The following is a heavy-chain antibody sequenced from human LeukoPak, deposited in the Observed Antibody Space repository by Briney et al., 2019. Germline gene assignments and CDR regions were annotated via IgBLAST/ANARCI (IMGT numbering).Heavy chain of an antibody. J-gene: IGHJ4*02. V-gene: IGHV4-34*01. CDR1: GGSFSGYY. CDR3: ARGSMRSNYGSGSYYLN. CDR2: INHSGST. D-gene: IGHD3-10*01. Sequence: SETLSLTCAVYGGSFSGYYWSWIRQPPGKGLEWIGEINHSGSTNYNLSLKSRVTISVDTSKNQFSLKLSSVTAADTAVYYCARGSMRSNYGSGSYYLNWGQGTLVTVSS.